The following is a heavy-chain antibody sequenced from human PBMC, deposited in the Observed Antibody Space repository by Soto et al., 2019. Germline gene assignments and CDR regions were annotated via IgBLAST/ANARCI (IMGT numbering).Heavy chain of an antibody. Sequence: EESLRLSCAASGFTVSSNYMSWVRQAPGKGLEWVSVIYSGGSTYYADSVKGRFTISRDNSKNTLYLQMNSLRAEDTAVYYCAGTPYYYDSSGYLSYWGQGTLVTVSS. J-gene: IGHJ4*02. V-gene: IGHV3-53*01. D-gene: IGHD3-22*01. CDR1: GFTVSSNY. CDR2: IYSGGST. CDR3: AGTPYYYDSSGYLSY.